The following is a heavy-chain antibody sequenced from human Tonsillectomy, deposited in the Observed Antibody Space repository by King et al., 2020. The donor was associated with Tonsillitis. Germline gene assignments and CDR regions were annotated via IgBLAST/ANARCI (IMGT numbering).Heavy chain of an antibody. V-gene: IGHV3-7*03. Sequence: VQLVESGGGLVQPGGSLRLSCAASGFTFGSYWMSWVRQAPGKGLEWVANIKQDGTEKYYVDSVKGRFTISRDNAKSSLYLQMSSLRAEDTAVYYCARDLVVAATPPWFDPWGQGTLVTVSS. J-gene: IGHJ5*02. CDR2: IKQDGTEK. CDR3: ARDLVVAATPPWFDP. CDR1: GFTFGSYW. D-gene: IGHD6-19*01.